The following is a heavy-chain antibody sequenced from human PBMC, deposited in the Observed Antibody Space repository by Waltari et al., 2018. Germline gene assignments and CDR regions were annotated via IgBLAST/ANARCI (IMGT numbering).Heavy chain of an antibody. Sequence: EVQLLESGGGLVQPGGSLILSCAASGFPFSSYAISWVRKAPGKGLEWVSAISGSGGSTYYADSVKGRFTISRDNSKNTLYLQMNSLRAEDTAVYYCAKEGRIVVVPAAMYWGQGTLVTVSS. D-gene: IGHD2-2*01. CDR2: ISGSGGST. CDR3: AKEGRIVVVPAAMY. CDR1: GFPFSSYA. J-gene: IGHJ4*02. V-gene: IGHV3-23*01.